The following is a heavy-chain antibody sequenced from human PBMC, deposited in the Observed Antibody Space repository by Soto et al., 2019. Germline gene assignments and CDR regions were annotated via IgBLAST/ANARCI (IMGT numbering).Heavy chain of an antibody. J-gene: IGHJ6*02. CDR2: ISGDNGDT. Sequence: ASVKVSCKASGYTFTRYGISWVRQAPGQGLEWMGWISGDNGDTKYAQKFQGRVTMTVDTSTTTAYMELRSLTSDDRAVYYCAKNGQPPYYYYGMDVWGQGTTVTVSS. CDR3: AKNGQPPYYYYGMDV. CDR1: GYTFTRYG. D-gene: IGHD2-8*01. V-gene: IGHV1-18*01.